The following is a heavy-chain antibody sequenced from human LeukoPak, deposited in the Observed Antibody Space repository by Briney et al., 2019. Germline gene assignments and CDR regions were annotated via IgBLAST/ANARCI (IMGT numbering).Heavy chain of an antibody. CDR3: ATRPGVAAASPLDY. Sequence: GGSLRLSCAASGFTFSTYNVDWVRQAPGQGLEWVSHISSSSRTIYYADSVKGRFTISRDNAKNSLYLQMNSLRDEDTAVYYCATRPGVAAASPLDYWGQGTLVTVSS. V-gene: IGHV3-48*02. J-gene: IGHJ4*02. D-gene: IGHD6-19*01. CDR2: ISSSSRTI. CDR1: GFTFSTYN.